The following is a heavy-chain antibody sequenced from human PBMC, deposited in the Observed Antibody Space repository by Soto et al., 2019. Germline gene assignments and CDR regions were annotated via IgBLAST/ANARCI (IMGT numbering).Heavy chain of an antibody. J-gene: IGHJ3*02. CDR1: AGTISSYY. CDR3: ARDHGYGSGGSCYSDAFDI. D-gene: IGHD2-15*01. CDR2: IYTSGST. Sequence: SVTLSLTCTASAGTISSYYWSWIRQPAGKVLEWIGRIYTSGSTNYNPSRKSRVTMSVDTSKNQFSLKLSSVTAADTAVYYCARDHGYGSGGSCYSDAFDIWGQGTMVTVSS. V-gene: IGHV4-4*07.